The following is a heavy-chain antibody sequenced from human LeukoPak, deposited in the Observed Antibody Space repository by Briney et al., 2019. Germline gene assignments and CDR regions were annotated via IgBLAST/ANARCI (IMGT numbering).Heavy chain of an antibody. V-gene: IGHV4-39*07. Sequence: PSETLSLTCTVSGGSISSSSYYWGWLRQPPGKGLEWIGSIYYSRSTYYNPSLKSRVTISVDTSKNQFSLKLSSVTAADTAVYYCARVGSKNYYLRGDFGTDAFDIWGQGTMVTVSS. CDR1: GGSISSSSYY. D-gene: IGHD3-10*02. J-gene: IGHJ3*02. CDR3: ARVGSKNYYLRGDFGTDAFDI. CDR2: IYYSRST.